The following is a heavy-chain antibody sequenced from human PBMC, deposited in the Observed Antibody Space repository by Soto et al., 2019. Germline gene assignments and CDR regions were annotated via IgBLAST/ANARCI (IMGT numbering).Heavy chain of an antibody. V-gene: IGHV3-30*18. CDR1: GFTFSSYG. Sequence: GVSLRLSCAASGFTFSSYGMHWVRQAPGKGLEWVAVISYDGSNKYYADSVKGRFTISRDNSKNTLYLQMNSLRAEDTAVYYCAKGPGFLDYWGQGTLVTVSS. CDR2: ISYDGSNK. CDR3: AKGPGFLDY. D-gene: IGHD3-3*01. J-gene: IGHJ4*02.